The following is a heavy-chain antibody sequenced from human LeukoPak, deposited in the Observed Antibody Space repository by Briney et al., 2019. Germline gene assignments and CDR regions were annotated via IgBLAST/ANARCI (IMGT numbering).Heavy chain of an antibody. J-gene: IGHJ3*02. D-gene: IGHD3-22*01. CDR3: ARDPALMGYYDSSGYAEAFDI. Sequence: GGSLRLSCAASGSTFSSYSMNWVRQAPGKGLEWVSSISSSSSYIYYADSVKGRFTISRDNAKNSLYLQMNRLRAEDTAVYYCARDPALMGYYDSSGYAEAFDIWGQGTMVTVPS. V-gene: IGHV3-21*01. CDR2: ISSSSSYI. CDR1: GSTFSSYS.